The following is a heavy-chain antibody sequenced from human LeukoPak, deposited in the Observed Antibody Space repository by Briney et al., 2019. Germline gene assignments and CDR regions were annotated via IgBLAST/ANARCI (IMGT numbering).Heavy chain of an antibody. V-gene: IGHV3-33*01. CDR2: IWYDGSNK. D-gene: IGHD6-13*01. CDR1: GFTFSSYG. Sequence: PGGSLRLSCAASGFTFSSYGMHWVRQAPGKGLEWVAVIWYDGSNKYYADSVKGRFTISRDNSKNTLYLQMNSLRAEDTAVYYCARLRVAAAGNLKTSYYFDYWGQGTLVTVSS. J-gene: IGHJ4*02. CDR3: ARLRVAAAGNLKTSYYFDY.